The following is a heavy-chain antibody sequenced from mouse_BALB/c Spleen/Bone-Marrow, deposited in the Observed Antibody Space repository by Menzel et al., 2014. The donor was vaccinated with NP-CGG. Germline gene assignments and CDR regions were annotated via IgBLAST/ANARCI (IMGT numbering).Heavy chain of an antibody. CDR3: ARSSPTTWAMYY. V-gene: IGHV2-6*02. J-gene: IGHJ4*01. CDR2: IWRAGRA. CDR1: GFSLTSYG. Sequence: QVQLQQSGPGLVASSQSLSITCTVSGFSLTSYGVHCVRQPPGKGLEWLVVIWRAGRATYNSALKSRLSISKDNSKSQVCERRNSLQTDDTSMYYCARSSPTTWAMYYCGQGTSVTGSS. D-gene: IGHD2-12*01.